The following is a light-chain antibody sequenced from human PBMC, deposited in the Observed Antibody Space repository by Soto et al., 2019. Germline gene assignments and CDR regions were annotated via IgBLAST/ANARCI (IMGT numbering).Light chain of an antibody. CDR3: SSYTTTRTLL. J-gene: IGLJ2*01. CDR2: EVS. V-gene: IGLV2-14*01. Sequence: QSVLTQPASVSGSPGQSIAISCTGTNNDVGAYNYVSWYQRHPGKAPKLVIYEVSNRPSGVSNRFSGSKSGNTASLTISGLQAEDEADYYCSSYTTTRTLLFGGGTKLTVL. CDR1: NNDVGAYNY.